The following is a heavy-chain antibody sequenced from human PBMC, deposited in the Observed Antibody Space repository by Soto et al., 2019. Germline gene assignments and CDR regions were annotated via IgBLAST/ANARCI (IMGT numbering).Heavy chain of an antibody. CDR2: ISSSSSYI. V-gene: IGHV3-21*01. CDR1: GFTFSSYS. D-gene: IGHD6-19*01. J-gene: IGHJ4*02. Sequence: EVQLVESGGGMVKPGGSLRLSCAASGFTFSSYSMNWVRQAPGKRLEWVSSISSSSSYIYYADSVKGRFTISRDNAKNSLYLQMNSLRAEDTAVYYCARTGYSSGIYDYWGQGTLVTVSS. CDR3: ARTGYSSGIYDY.